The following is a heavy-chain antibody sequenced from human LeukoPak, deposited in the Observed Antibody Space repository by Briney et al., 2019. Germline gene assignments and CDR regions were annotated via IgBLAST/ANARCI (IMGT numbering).Heavy chain of an antibody. V-gene: IGHV3-23*01. CDR1: GFTFSSYA. D-gene: IGHD3-16*02. J-gene: IGHJ4*02. CDR3: AKDSDPLGELSSLFDY. Sequence: GSLRLSCAASGFTFSSYAMSWVRQAPGKGLEWVSAISGSGGSTYYADSVKGRFTISRDNSKNTLYPQLNSLRAEDTAVYYCAKDSDPLGELSSLFDYWGQGTLVTVSS. CDR2: ISGSGGST.